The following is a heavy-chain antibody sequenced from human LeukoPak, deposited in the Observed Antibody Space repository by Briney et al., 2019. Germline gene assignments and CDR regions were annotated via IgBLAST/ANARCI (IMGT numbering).Heavy chain of an antibody. CDR2: IIPIFGTA. V-gene: IGHV1-69*13. CDR1: GGTFSSYA. CDR3: ARVLDYGDYVEGAFGI. Sequence: SVKVSCKASGGTFSSYAISWVRQAPGQGLEWMGGIIPIFGTANYVQKFQGRVAITADESTSTAYMELSSLRSEDTAVYYCARVLDYGDYVEGAFGIWGQGTMVTVSS. J-gene: IGHJ3*02. D-gene: IGHD4-17*01.